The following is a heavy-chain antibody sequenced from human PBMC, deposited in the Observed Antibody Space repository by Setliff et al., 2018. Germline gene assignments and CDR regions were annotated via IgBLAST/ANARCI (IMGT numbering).Heavy chain of an antibody. V-gene: IGHV4-61*09. CDR3: ARASSGWYSAYYYYMDV. D-gene: IGHD6-19*01. CDR2: INRRGST. Sequence: PSETLSLTCTVSGGSVNSGHDNWNWLRQPAGKGLEWIGHINRRGSTNFSPSLKSRVTISLDTSKNQFSLNLTSVTAADTAVYYCARASSGWYSAYYYYMDVWGKGTTVPVSS. J-gene: IGHJ6*03. CDR1: GGSVNSGHDN.